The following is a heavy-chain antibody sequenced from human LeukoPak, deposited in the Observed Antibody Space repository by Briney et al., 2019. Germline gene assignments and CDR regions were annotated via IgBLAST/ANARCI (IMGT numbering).Heavy chain of an antibody. CDR2: IYHHGKS. CDR1: GDSISSSD. CDR3: ARIRGLGDVSPYSDF. Sequence: KPSETPSLTCSVSGDSISSSDWGLIRQPPGKGLEWIGYIYHHGKSGYTPSLQRRVTISLDTSKNQFSLTLSFVTAADTAMYYCARIRGLGDVSPYSDFWGQGTLVTVSS. D-gene: IGHD4-17*01. J-gene: IGHJ4*02. V-gene: IGHV4-59*01.